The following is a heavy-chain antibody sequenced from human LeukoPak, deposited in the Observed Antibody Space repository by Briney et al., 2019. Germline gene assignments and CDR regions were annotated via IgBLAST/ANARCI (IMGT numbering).Heavy chain of an antibody. J-gene: IGHJ3*02. Sequence: PGGSLRLSCAASGFTFSSYGMHWVRQAPGKGLEWVAVIWYDGSNKYYADSVKGRFTISRDNSKNTLYLQMNSLRAEDTAVYYCARETVGAEDAFDIWGQGTMVTVSS. CDR1: GFTFSSYG. CDR2: IWYDGSNK. CDR3: ARETVGAEDAFDI. D-gene: IGHD2-15*01. V-gene: IGHV3-33*01.